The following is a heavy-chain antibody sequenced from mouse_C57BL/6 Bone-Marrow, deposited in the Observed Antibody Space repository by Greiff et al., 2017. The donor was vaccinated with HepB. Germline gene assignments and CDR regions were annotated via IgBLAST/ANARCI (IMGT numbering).Heavy chain of an antibody. D-gene: IGHD1-2*01. CDR2: IDPSDSYT. Sequence: QVQLQQPGAELVKPGASVKLSCKASGYTFTSYWMQWVKQRPGQGLEWIGEIDPSDSYTNYNQKFKGKATLTVDTSSSTAYMQLSSLPSEDSAVYYCARRGYYGPAWFAYWGQGTLVTVSA. CDR3: ARRGYYGPAWFAY. J-gene: IGHJ3*01. CDR1: GYTFTSYW. V-gene: IGHV1-50*01.